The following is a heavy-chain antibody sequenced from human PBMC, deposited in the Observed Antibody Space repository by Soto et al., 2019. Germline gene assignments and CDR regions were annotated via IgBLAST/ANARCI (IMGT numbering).Heavy chain of an antibody. Sequence: PGGSLRLSCAASGFTFSSYWMSWVRQAPGKGLEWVANIKHDGSEKYYVDSVKGRFTISRDDAKNSLYLQMNSLRAEDTAVYYCAGDGGTAMGIYYYYALDVWGQGTTVTVSS. CDR3: AGDGGTAMGIYYYYALDV. CDR2: IKHDGSEK. D-gene: IGHD5-18*01. CDR1: GFTFSSYW. V-gene: IGHV3-7*05. J-gene: IGHJ6*02.